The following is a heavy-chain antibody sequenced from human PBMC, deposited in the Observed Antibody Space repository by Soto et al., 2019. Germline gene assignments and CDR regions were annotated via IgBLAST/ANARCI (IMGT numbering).Heavy chain of an antibody. Sequence: KSSETLSLTCTVSGGSISSYYWSWIRQPPGKGLEWIGYIYYSGSTNYNPSLKSRVTISVDTSKNQFSLKLSSVTAADTAVYYCARLSSPEYYYDSSGYWRGFDYWGQGTLVTVSS. D-gene: IGHD3-22*01. J-gene: IGHJ4*02. V-gene: IGHV4-59*01. CDR2: IYYSGST. CDR1: GGSISSYY. CDR3: ARLSSPEYYYDSSGYWRGFDY.